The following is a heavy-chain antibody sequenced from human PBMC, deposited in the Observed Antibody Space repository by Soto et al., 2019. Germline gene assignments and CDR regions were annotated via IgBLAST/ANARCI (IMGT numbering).Heavy chain of an antibody. D-gene: IGHD2-15*01. CDR1: DDSIYRSYW. V-gene: IGHV4-4*02. Sequence: QVQLQESGPGLVKPSGTLSLTCGVSDDSIYRSYWWSWVRQPPGKGLEWIGEIVHTGTTNYNPSLKSRLTMSVDKSKKEVSLKLNSVTAADTALYFCARSARYGVVGDYWGQGTGVTVSS. CDR2: IVHTGTT. CDR3: ARSARYGVVGDY. J-gene: IGHJ4*02.